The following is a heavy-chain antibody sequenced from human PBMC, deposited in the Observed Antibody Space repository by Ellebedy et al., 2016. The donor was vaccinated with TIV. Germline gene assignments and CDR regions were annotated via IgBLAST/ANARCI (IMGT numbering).Heavy chain of an antibody. CDR2: IYPGNSDT. J-gene: IGHJ4*02. Sequence: PGGSLRLSCKGSGYSFISYWIGWVRQIPGKGLEWMGYIYPGNSDTRYSPSFQGQVTISVDKSISTAYLQWSSLKASDTAIYYGARGDRGSGWYWDKWGQGTLVTVSS. CDR3: ARGDRGSGWYWDK. CDR1: GYSFISYW. V-gene: IGHV5-51*01. D-gene: IGHD6-19*01.